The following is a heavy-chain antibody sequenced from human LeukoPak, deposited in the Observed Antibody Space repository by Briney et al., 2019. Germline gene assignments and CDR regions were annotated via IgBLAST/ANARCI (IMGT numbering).Heavy chain of an antibody. CDR3: AKGGTTLSDY. D-gene: IGHD1-7*01. J-gene: IGHJ4*02. CDR2: INSDGTST. Sequence: PGGSLRLSCAASGFTFSSSWMTGVRQAPGKGLVWVSRINSDGTSTSYADSVKGRFTISRDNAKNTLYLQMNSLRAEDTAVYYCAKGGTTLSDYWGQGTLVTVSS. CDR1: GFTFSSSW. V-gene: IGHV3-74*01.